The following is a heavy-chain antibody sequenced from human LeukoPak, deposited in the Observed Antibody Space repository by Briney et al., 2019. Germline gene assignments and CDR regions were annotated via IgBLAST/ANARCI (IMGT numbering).Heavy chain of an antibody. CDR3: ARDNCSSTSCFFQH. J-gene: IGHJ1*01. Sequence: GASVKVSCKASGYTFTGYYMRWVRQAPGQGLEWMGCINPNSGGTNYAQKFQGRVTMTRDTSISTAYMELSRLRSDDTAVYYCARDNCSSTSCFFQHWGQGTLVTVSS. V-gene: IGHV1-2*02. CDR1: GYTFTGYY. CDR2: INPNSGGT. D-gene: IGHD2-2*01.